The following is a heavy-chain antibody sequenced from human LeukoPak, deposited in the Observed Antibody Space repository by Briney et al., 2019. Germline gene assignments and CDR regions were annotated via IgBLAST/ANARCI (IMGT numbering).Heavy chain of an antibody. V-gene: IGHV1-69*04. Sequence: SVKVSCKASGGTFSSYAINWVRQAPGQGLEWMGRIIPILGIANYAQKFQGRVTITADKSTSSAYMELSSLRSEDTAVYYCARAKSGYELDYWGQGTLVTVSS. D-gene: IGHD5-12*01. CDR1: GGTFSSYA. CDR2: IIPILGIA. J-gene: IGHJ4*02. CDR3: ARAKSGYELDY.